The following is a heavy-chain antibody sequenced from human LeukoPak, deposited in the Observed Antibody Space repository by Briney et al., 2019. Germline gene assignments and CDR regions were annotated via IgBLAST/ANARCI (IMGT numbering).Heavy chain of an antibody. D-gene: IGHD2-15*01. J-gene: IGHJ6*02. CDR3: AREKVVIAATHYYGMDV. CDR1: GDRVSTNNAA. V-gene: IGHV6-1*01. CDR2: TYYRSKWYN. Sequence: SQTLSLTCAISGDRVSTNNAAWSWIRQSPSRGLEWLGRTYYRSKWYNYYAGSVKSQTIFNPDTSKNQFSLQPHSVTPDDTAVYYCAREKVVIAATHYYGMDVWGQGTTVTVSS.